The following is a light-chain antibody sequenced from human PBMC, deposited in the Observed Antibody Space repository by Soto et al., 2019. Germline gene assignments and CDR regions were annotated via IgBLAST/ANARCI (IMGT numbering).Light chain of an antibody. CDR1: SSDVGGYNY. V-gene: IGLV2-14*01. Sequence: QSFLTRPASASWSPGQSITISCTGTSSDVGGYNYVSWYQQHPGKAPKLMIYAVSNRPSGVSNRFSGSKSGNTATLTISGLQAEDEADYYCCSYTVSGTYVFGTGTKVTVL. J-gene: IGLJ1*01. CDR2: AVS. CDR3: CSYTVSGTYV.